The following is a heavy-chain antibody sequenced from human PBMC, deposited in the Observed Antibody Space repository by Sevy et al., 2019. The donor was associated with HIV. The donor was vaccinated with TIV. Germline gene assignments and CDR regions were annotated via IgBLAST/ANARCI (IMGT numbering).Heavy chain of an antibody. D-gene: IGHD5-18*01. Sequence: GGSLRLSCAASGFTFSNFAMGWVRQAPGKGLDWISVISGTGDYKNYADSVKGRFTISRDNAKNTLSLQMNSLRAEDTAIFYCAKRMGGGSGMAFLVDYWGQGTLVTVSS. CDR3: AKRMGGGSGMAFLVDY. CDR2: ISGTGDYK. V-gene: IGHV3-23*01. J-gene: IGHJ4*02. CDR1: GFTFSNFA.